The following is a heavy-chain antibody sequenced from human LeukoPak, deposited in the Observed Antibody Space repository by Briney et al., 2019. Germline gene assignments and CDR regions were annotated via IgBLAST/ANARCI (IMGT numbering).Heavy chain of an antibody. V-gene: IGHV1-2*02. D-gene: IGHD2-15*01. CDR3: ARGLSKSDYYYYMDV. J-gene: IGHJ6*03. CDR1: GYTFTGYY. Sequence: GASVKVSCKASGYTFTGYYMHWVRQAPGQGLEWMGWVNPNSGGTNYAQKFQGRVTMTRDTSISTAYMELSRLRSDDTAVYYCARGLSKSDYYYYMDVWGKGTTVTVSS. CDR2: VNPNSGGT.